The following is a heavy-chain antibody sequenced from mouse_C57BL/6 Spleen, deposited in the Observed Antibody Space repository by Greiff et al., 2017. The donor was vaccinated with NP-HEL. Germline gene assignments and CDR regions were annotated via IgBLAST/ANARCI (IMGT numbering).Heavy chain of an antibody. J-gene: IGHJ4*01. Sequence: QVRLKQSGPGLVAPSQSLSITCTVSGFSLTSYGVHWVRQPPGKVLEWLVVIWSDGSTTYNSALKSRLSISKDNSKSQVFLKMNSLQTDDTAMYYCARHDYGSSYDYYAMDYWGQGTSVTVSS. CDR1: GFSLTSYG. CDR3: ARHDYGSSYDYYAMDY. V-gene: IGHV2-6-1*01. CDR2: IWSDGST. D-gene: IGHD1-1*01.